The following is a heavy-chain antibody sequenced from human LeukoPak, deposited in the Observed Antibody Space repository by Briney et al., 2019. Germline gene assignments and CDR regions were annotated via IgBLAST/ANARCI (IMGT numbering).Heavy chain of an antibody. CDR2: ISGSGGST. CDR1: GFTFSSYA. Sequence: GGSLGLSCAASGFTFSSYAMSWVRQAPGKGLEWVSAISGSGGSTYYADSVKGRFTISRDNSKNTLCLQMNSLRAEDTAVFYCAPEGSGSYEGPYYFDYWGQGTLVTVSS. J-gene: IGHJ4*02. D-gene: IGHD3-10*01. V-gene: IGHV3-23*01. CDR3: APEGSGSYEGPYYFDY.